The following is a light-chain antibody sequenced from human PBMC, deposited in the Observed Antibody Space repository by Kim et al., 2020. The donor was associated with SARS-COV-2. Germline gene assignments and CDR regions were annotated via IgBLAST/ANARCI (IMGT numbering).Light chain of an antibody. CDR2: GND. Sequence: QAVVTQPPSASGTPGQRVTISCSGSTSNIGNYPVSWYQQVPGTAPKLLIYGNDERPSRVPDRFSGSKSGTSASLAISGLQSDDEADYYCAAWDDTLYGRVFGGGTQLTVL. J-gene: IGLJ3*02. CDR3: AAWDDTLYGRV. CDR1: TSNIGNYP. V-gene: IGLV1-44*01.